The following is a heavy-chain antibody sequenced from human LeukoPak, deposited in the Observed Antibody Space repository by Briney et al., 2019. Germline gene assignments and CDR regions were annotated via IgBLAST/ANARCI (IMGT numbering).Heavy chain of an antibody. V-gene: IGHV1-2*04. CDR1: GYTFTGYY. D-gene: IGHD3-22*01. CDR3: ARAGDYYDSSGYSLGY. J-gene: IGHJ4*02. CDR2: INPNSGGT. Sequence: GASVKVSCKASGYTFTGYYMHWVRQAPGQGLEWMGWINPNSGGTNYAQKFQGWVTMTRDTSISTAYMELSRLRSDDTAVYYCARAGDYYDSSGYSLGYWGQGTLVTVSS.